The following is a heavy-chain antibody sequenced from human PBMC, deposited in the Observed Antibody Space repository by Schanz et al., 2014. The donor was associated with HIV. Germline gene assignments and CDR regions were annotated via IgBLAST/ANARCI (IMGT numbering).Heavy chain of an antibody. Sequence: QVQLVESGGGVVQPGRSLRLSCAVSGFTFSNYAMHWVRQAPGKGLEWVAAISYDGNNQFYADPVKGRFTISRDNSKNTLFLQMKRLRAEDTALYYCARRGNQSPTKGGCVDYWGQGVLVTVSS. J-gene: IGHJ4*02. V-gene: IGHV3-30*04. CDR3: ARRGNQSPTKGGCVDY. D-gene: IGHD1-26*01. CDR1: GFTFSNYA. CDR2: ISYDGNNQ.